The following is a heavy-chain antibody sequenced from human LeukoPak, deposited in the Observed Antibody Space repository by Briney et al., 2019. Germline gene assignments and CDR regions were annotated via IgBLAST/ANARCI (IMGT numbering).Heavy chain of an antibody. CDR2: INPNSGGT. CDR1: GYTFTGYY. J-gene: IGHJ5*02. D-gene: IGHD4-17*01. Sequence: ASVKASCKASGYTFTGYYMHWVRQAPGQGLEWMGWINPNSGGTNYAQKFQGRVTMTRDTSISTAYMELSRLRSDDTAVYYCARDKTTVTTINWFDPWGQGTLVTVSS. CDR3: ARDKTTVTTINWFDP. V-gene: IGHV1-2*02.